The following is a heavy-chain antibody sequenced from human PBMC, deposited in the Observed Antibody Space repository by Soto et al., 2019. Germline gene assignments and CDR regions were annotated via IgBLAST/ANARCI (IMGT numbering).Heavy chain of an antibody. V-gene: IGHV3-15*01. J-gene: IGHJ4*02. CDR2: VLSKADGGDT. CDR3: TTCDYMWGRERYRWAY. CDR1: GFPFTNAW. Sequence: EVQLVESGGGLVKPGGSLRLSCAASGFPFTNAWMSWVRQVPGKGLEWIARVLSKADGGDTDYAAPVKDRSTISSDDSRNTLHLQMNSPRTEDTAVYYCTTCDYMWGRERYRWAYLGQGALVTVSS. D-gene: IGHD3-16*02.